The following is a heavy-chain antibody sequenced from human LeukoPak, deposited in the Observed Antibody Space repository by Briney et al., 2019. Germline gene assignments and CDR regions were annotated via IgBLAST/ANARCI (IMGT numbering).Heavy chain of an antibody. CDR3: ARGGFVKPHSNGYPYYYYYYMDV. J-gene: IGHJ6*03. D-gene: IGHD3-22*01. CDR2: IIPIFGTA. Sequence: SVKVSCKASGGTFSSYAISWVRQAPGQGLEWMGGIIPIFGTANYAQKFQGRVTITTDESTSTAYMELSSLRSEDTAVYYCARGGFVKPHSNGYPYYYYYYMDVWGKGTTVTVSS. CDR1: GGTFSSYA. V-gene: IGHV1-69*05.